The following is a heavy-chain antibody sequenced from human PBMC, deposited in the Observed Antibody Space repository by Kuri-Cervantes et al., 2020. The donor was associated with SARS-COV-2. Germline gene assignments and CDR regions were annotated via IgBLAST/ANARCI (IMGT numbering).Heavy chain of an antibody. CDR1: GFTFSTYS. V-gene: IGHV3-48*01. CDR3: ARDPHITLIRGAYFDL. D-gene: IGHD3-10*01. CDR2: ISGGSSTI. Sequence: GESLKISCAASGFTFSTYSMNWVRQAPGKGLEWVSYISGGSSTIYYADSVKGRFTISRDNARNSLYLQMNSLRAEDTAVYYCARDPHITLIRGAYFDLWGRGTLVTVSS. J-gene: IGHJ2*01.